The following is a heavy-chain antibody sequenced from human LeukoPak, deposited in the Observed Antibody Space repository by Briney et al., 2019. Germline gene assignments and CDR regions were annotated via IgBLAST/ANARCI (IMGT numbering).Heavy chain of an antibody. CDR2: IYYSGST. V-gene: IGHV4-39*07. Sequence: SETLSLTCTVSGGSISSSSYYWGWIRQPPGKGLEWIGSIYYSGSTYYNPSLKSRVTISVDTSKNQSSLQLSSVTAADTAVYYCARISPYCTNGVCYKGRVFRAFDIWGQGTMVTVSS. D-gene: IGHD2-8*01. J-gene: IGHJ3*02. CDR3: ARISPYCTNGVCYKGRVFRAFDI. CDR1: GGSISSSSYY.